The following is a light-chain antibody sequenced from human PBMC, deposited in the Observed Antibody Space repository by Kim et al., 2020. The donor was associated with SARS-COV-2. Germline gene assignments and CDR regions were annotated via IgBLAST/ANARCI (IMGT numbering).Light chain of an antibody. Sequence: KTVTTSCTGSSGSSASNYVQWYQQRPGSAPTTVIYEDNQRPSGVPDRFSGSIDSSSNSASLTISGLKTEDEADYYCQSYDSSNHGVFGGGTQLTVL. CDR2: EDN. V-gene: IGLV6-57*02. J-gene: IGLJ3*02. CDR1: SGSSASNY. CDR3: QSYDSSNHGV.